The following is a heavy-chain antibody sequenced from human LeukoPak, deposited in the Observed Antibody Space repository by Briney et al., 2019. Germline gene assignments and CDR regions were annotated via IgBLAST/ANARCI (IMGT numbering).Heavy chain of an antibody. D-gene: IGHD6-19*01. CDR2: ISSSSSYI. CDR1: EFIVSSNY. CDR3: ARDLEYSSGWYGY. J-gene: IGHJ4*02. Sequence: QPGGSLRLSCAASEFIVSSNYMSWVRQAPGKGLEWVSSISSSSSYIYYADSVKGRFTISRDNAKNSLYLQMNSLRAEDTAVYYCARDLEYSSGWYGYWGQGALVTVSS. V-gene: IGHV3-21*01.